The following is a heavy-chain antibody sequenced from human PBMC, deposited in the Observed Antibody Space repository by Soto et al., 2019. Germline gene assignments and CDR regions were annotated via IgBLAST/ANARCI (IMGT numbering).Heavy chain of an antibody. J-gene: IGHJ4*02. V-gene: IGHV1-2*04. CDR1: GYTFTGYY. CDR3: ARGLSGAIAY. CDR2: INPNSGGT. Sequence: QVQLVQSGAEVKKPGASVKVSCKASGYTFTGYYMHWVRQAPGQGLEWMGWINPNSGGTNYAQKCQGWVTMTRDTAISTAYMELSRLRSDDKAVDYCARGLSGAIAYWGQGTLVTVS. D-gene: IGHD2-15*01.